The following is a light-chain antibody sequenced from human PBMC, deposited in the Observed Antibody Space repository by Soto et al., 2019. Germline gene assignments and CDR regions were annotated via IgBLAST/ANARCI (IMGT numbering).Light chain of an antibody. Sequence: AIQMTQSPSSLSASVGDRVSIACRASQAIENNLGWFQQKPGKAPKLLFHAASTLHTGVPSRFSGSGSGTDFTLTISSLQPEDFAVYYCLQNHDYPRTFGQGTKLEIK. J-gene: IGKJ2*01. CDR2: AAS. CDR3: LQNHDYPRT. V-gene: IGKV1-6*01. CDR1: QAIENN.